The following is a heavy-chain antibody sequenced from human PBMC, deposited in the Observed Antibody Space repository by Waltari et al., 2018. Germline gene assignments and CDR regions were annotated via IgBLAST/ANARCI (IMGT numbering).Heavy chain of an antibody. CDR1: GFTVSSNY. CDR3: ASWGYSGYETLSDY. Sequence: EVQLVETGGGLIQPGGSLRLSCAASGFTVSSNYMSWVRQAPGKGLEWVSVIYSGGSTYYADSVKGRFTISRDNSKNTLYLQMNSLRAEDTAVYYCASWGYSGYETLSDYWGQGTLVTVSS. D-gene: IGHD5-12*01. V-gene: IGHV3-53*02. CDR2: IYSGGST. J-gene: IGHJ4*02.